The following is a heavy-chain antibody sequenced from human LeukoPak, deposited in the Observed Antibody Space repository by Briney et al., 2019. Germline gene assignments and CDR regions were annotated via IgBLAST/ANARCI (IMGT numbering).Heavy chain of an antibody. V-gene: IGHV3-30*02. CDR1: GFTFTSYV. CDR2: FGHSAAA. D-gene: IGHD3-16*01. CDR3: AKALWESDRGEAFDF. Sequence: GGSLRLSCAVSGFTFTSYVMHWGRQAPGKGLEWGACFGHSAAAAYGDSVKGRFTISRDSSKNRLYLQMNTLRHEDTAIYYCAKALWESDRGEAFDFWGQGTLVTVSS. J-gene: IGHJ4*02.